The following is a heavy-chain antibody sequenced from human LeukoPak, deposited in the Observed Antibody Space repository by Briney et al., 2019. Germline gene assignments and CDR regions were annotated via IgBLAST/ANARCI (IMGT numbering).Heavy chain of an antibody. CDR1: GGSISSGDYY. D-gene: IGHD2-2*01. V-gene: IGHV4-30-4*01. J-gene: IGHJ4*02. CDR3: ARYLREIAVGLDY. CDR2: IYYSGST. Sequence: SQTLSLTCTVSGGSISSGDYYRSWIRQPPGKGLEWIGYIYYSGSTYYNPSLKSRVTISVDTSKNQFSLKLSSVTAADTAVYYCARYLREIAVGLDYWGQGTLVTVSS.